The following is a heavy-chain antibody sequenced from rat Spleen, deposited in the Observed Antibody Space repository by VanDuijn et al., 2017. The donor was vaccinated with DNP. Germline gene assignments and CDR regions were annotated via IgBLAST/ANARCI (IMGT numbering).Heavy chain of an antibody. V-gene: IGHV5S13*01. Sequence: EVQLVESGGGLVQPGRSLKLSCAASGLTFSDYAMAWVRQAPKTGLEWVASISSGGGNTYYRDSVKGRFTISRDNAKNTQYLQMDSLRSEDTATYYCARLGGDWGQGVMVTVSS. D-gene: IGHD5-1*01. J-gene: IGHJ2*01. CDR3: ARLGGD. CDR1: GLTFSDYA. CDR2: ISSGGGNT.